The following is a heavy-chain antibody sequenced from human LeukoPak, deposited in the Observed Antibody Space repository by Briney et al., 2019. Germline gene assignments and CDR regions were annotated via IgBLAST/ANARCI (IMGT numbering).Heavy chain of an antibody. V-gene: IGHV1-69*06. J-gene: IGHJ6*04. CDR1: GGTFSSYA. CDR2: IIPIFGTA. Sequence: GASVEVSCKASGGTFSSYAISWVRQAPGQGLEWMGGIIPIFGTANYAQKFQGRVTITADKSTSTAYMELSSLRSEDTAVYYCARDLHAVAGYYYGMDVWGKGTTVTVPS. D-gene: IGHD6-19*01. CDR3: ARDLHAVAGYYYGMDV.